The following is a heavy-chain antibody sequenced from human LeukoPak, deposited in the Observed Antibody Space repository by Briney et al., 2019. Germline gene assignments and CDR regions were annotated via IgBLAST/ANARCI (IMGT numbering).Heavy chain of an antibody. J-gene: IGHJ4*02. CDR2: ISYDGSNK. CDR1: GFTFSSYG. D-gene: IGHD6-13*01. Sequence: GGSLRLSCATSGFTFSSYGMHWVRQAPGKGLEWVAVISYDGSNKYYADSVKGRFTISRDNSKNTLYLQMNSLRAEDTAVYYCAKDGGFKQQLAPHFDYWGQGTLVTVSS. CDR3: AKDGGFKQQLAPHFDY. V-gene: IGHV3-30*18.